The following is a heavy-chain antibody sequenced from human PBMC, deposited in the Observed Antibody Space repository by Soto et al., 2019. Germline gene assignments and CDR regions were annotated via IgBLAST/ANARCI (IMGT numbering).Heavy chain of an antibody. D-gene: IGHD3-22*01. CDR1: GYSFTSYW. Sequence: GEALKISCKRSGYSFTSYWISWVRQIPGKGLEWMGRIDPSDSYTNYSPSFQGHVTISADKSISTAYLQWSSLKASDTAMYYCARLYYDKFYGMDVWGQGTTVTVSS. V-gene: IGHV5-10-1*01. CDR3: ARLYYDKFYGMDV. J-gene: IGHJ6*02. CDR2: IDPSDSYT.